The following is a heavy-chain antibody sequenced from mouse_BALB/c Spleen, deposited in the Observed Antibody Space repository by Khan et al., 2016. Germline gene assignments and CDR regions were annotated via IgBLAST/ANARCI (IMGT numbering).Heavy chain of an antibody. J-gene: IGHJ1*01. V-gene: IGHV5-12-2*01. CDR2: ISNGNST. Sequence: EVELVESGGGLVQPGGSLKLSCAASGFTFSSYTMSWVRQTPEKRLEWVAYISNGNSTYYPDTVKGRFTISRDNAKNHLYLQMSSLKSEDTAMYYCARHGGRPYWYFAVWGAGTTVTVSS. CDR1: GFTFSSYT. CDR3: ARHGGRPYWYFAV.